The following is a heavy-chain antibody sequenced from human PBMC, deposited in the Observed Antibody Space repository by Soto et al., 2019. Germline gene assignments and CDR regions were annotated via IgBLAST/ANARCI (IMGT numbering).Heavy chain of an antibody. Sequence: GASVKVSCKASGYTFTSHGISWARQSPGKGLERMGWISAYNGNTNYAQNLQGRVTMTTDNSTSTAYMELRSLRSDDTAVYYCARDPPRSTICGVVSSDAYYYYGMDVWGQGTTVTVSS. D-gene: IGHD3-3*01. V-gene: IGHV1-18*01. J-gene: IGHJ6*02. CDR3: ARDPPRSTICGVVSSDAYYYYGMDV. CDR2: ISAYNGNT. CDR1: GYTFTSHG.